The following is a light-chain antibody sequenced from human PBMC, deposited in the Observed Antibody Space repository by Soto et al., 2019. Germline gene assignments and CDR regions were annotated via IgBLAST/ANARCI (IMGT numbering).Light chain of an antibody. J-gene: IGKJ1*01. V-gene: IGKV3-15*01. CDR2: GAS. Sequence: EIVMTHSPATLSVSPGEGATLSCRASQSVRSNLAWYQQKPGQTPRLLIYGASTRATGIPARFSGSGSGTEFTLTICSLQSEAFAIYYCQQYNNRPRTFGQVIKL. CDR3: QQYNNRPRT. CDR1: QSVRSN.